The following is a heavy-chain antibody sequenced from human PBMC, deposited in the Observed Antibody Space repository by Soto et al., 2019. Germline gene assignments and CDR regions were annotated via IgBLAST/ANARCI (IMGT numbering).Heavy chain of an antibody. D-gene: IGHD2-15*01. Sequence: SVKVSCKASGYTFTSYGISWVRQAPGQGLEWMGGIIPIFGTANYAQKFQGRVTITADESTSTAYMELSSLRSEDTAVYYCARDAPPDIVVVVAAYGMDVWGQGTTVTVSS. CDR1: GYTFTSYG. CDR3: ARDAPPDIVVVVAAYGMDV. V-gene: IGHV1-69*13. CDR2: IIPIFGTA. J-gene: IGHJ6*02.